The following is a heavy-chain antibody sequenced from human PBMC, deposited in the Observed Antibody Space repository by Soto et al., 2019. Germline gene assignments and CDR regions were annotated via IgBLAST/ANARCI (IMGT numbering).Heavy chain of an antibody. D-gene: IGHD5-12*01. Sequence: EVQLLESGGGLVQPGGSLRLSCAASGFSFSSYAMVWVRQAPGKGLEWVSVISARGGSSYFADSVKGRFTISRDNSKNVLSLEMNSLRAEDTAIYFCAKGSIEYSASVDNEGQGTLVLVSS. J-gene: IGHJ4*02. V-gene: IGHV3-23*01. CDR3: AKGSIEYSASVDN. CDR2: ISARGGSS. CDR1: GFSFSSYA.